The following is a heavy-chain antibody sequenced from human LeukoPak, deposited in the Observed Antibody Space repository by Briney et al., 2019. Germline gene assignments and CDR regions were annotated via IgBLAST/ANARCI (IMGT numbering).Heavy chain of an antibody. V-gene: IGHV3-7*01. CDR1: GFTFSSYG. J-gene: IGHJ4*02. Sequence: GGSLRLSCAASGFTFSSYGMSWVRQAPGKGLEWVANIKQDGSEKYYVDSVKGRFTISRDNAKNSLYLQMNSLRAEDTAVYYCARAGYCSGGSCYSLKYWGQGTLVTVSS. CDR2: IKQDGSEK. D-gene: IGHD2-15*01. CDR3: ARAGYCSGGSCYSLKY.